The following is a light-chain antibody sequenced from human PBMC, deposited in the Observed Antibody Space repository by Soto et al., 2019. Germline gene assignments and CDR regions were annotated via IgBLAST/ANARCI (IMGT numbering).Light chain of an antibody. V-gene: IGKV3-11*01. J-gene: IGKJ4*01. Sequence: EIVLTQSPATLSLSPGERATLSCRASQSVRTYLAWYQQKPGQAPRLLIYDASNRATDIPDRFSRSGSGTDFTLTTSSLDPEDFAVYYCHQRSKWPLTFGGGTKV. CDR1: QSVRTY. CDR3: HQRSKWPLT. CDR2: DAS.